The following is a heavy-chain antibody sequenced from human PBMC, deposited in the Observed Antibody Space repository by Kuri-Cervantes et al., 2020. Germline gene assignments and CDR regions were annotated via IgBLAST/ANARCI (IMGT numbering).Heavy chain of an antibody. D-gene: IGHD2-15*01. Sequence: ASVKVSCKASGYTFTSYDINWVRQATGQGLEWMGWMNPNSGNTGYAQKFQGRVTITRDTSASTAYMELSSLRSEDTAVYYCAGPSCDGSCYEDLDAFDIWGQGTMVTDSS. V-gene: IGHV1-8*01. J-gene: IGHJ3*02. CDR3: AGPSCDGSCYEDLDAFDI. CDR2: MNPNSGNT. CDR1: GYTFTSYD.